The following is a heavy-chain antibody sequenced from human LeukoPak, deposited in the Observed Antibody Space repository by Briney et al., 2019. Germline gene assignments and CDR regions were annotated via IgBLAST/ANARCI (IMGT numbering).Heavy chain of an antibody. Sequence: KTSETLSLTCTVSGGSISGYYWSWIRQPPGKGLEWIGYIYTSGSTNHNPSLKSRVTISVDTSKNQFSLKLSSVTAADTAVYYCARQSVVPAAKWFDPWGQGTLVTVSS. CDR1: GGSISGYY. V-gene: IGHV4-4*09. CDR2: IYTSGST. CDR3: ARQSVVPAAKWFDP. J-gene: IGHJ5*02. D-gene: IGHD2-2*01.